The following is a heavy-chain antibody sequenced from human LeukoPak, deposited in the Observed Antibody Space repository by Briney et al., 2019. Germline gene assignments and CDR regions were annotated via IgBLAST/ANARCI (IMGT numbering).Heavy chain of an antibody. D-gene: IGHD6-19*01. CDR3: ARAPYSSGWYDC. V-gene: IGHV3-53*01. CDR1: GFTVSSKY. Sequence: GGSLRLSCAASGFTVSSKYMSWVRQAPGKGLEWVSVLYSGGDTYYADSVKGRFTISRDNSKNTLYLQMNSLRAEDTALYYCARAPYSSGWYDCWGQGTLVTVSS. J-gene: IGHJ5*01. CDR2: LYSGGDT.